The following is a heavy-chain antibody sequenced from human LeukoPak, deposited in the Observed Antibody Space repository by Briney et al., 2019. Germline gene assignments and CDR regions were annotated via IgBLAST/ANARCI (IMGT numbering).Heavy chain of an antibody. D-gene: IGHD5-18*01. CDR3: ARVGYSYGYNWFDP. CDR1: GFTVSSNY. J-gene: IGHJ5*02. V-gene: IGHV3-53*01. Sequence: GGSLRLSCAASGFTVSSNYMSWVRQAPGKGLEWVSVIYSGGGTYYADSVKGRFTISRDNSKNMLYLQMNSLRAEDTAVYHCARVGYSYGYNWFDPWGQGTLVTVSS. CDR2: IYSGGGT.